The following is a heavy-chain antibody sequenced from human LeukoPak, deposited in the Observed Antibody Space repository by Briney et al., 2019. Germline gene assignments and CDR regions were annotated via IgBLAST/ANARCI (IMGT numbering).Heavy chain of an antibody. Sequence: GGSLRLSCAASGFTFSSYAMSWVRQAPGEGRGWVSAICGGDGITCYADSVKGRLTISRSNSKNTMNLQINSLRAEDTAVYYCAKDHPTHENYYFDYWGQGTLVTVSS. J-gene: IGHJ4*02. D-gene: IGHD2-15*01. CDR3: AKDHPTHENYYFDY. CDR2: ICGGDGIT. V-gene: IGHV3-23*01. CDR1: GFTFSSYA.